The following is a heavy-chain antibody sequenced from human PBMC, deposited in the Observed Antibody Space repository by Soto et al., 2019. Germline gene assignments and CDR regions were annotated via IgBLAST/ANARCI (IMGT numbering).Heavy chain of an antibody. CDR3: SGGVGDAF. CDR1: GLGLRRDW. D-gene: IGHD1-26*01. CDR2: TNQDGSEK. J-gene: IGHJ4*02. V-gene: IGHV3-7*04. Sequence: EEHLLGPGGGLFQLGGSLGPTFPAPGLGLRRDWWNWSGRAPGKGLEWVAHTNQDGSEKYYGDSVKGRFTIFRDNARNSLSLQMNSLRAEDTAVYYCSGGVGDAFWGQGTLVTVSS.